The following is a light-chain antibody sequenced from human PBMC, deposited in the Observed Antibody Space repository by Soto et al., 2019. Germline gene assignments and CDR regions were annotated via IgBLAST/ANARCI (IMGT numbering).Light chain of an antibody. V-gene: IGKV3-11*01. CDR3: QQRSYWPPKIT. CDR2: GAS. CDR1: QTVSTY. Sequence: IVLTQSPATLSLSPGERATLSCRARQTVSTYLSWYQHKPGQAPRLLIYGASNRATGIPARFSGSGSGTDFTLTISSLQPEDFAIYYCQQRSYWPPKITFGQGTRLEIK. J-gene: IGKJ5*01.